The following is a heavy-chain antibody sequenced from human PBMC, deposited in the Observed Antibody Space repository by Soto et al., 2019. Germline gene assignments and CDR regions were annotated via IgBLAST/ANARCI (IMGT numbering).Heavy chain of an antibody. D-gene: IGHD4-4*01. Sequence: EVQLVESGGGLVQPGASLRLSCAASGFTFSSYWMSWVRRAPGKGLEWVANIKPDGSEKYYEDSVEGRFTISRDNAKNSQSLQMSSLRAEDTVVYYCARGSNWAFDYWGQGILVIVSS. CDR2: IKPDGSEK. CDR1: GFTFSSYW. CDR3: ARGSNWAFDY. V-gene: IGHV3-7*01. J-gene: IGHJ4*02.